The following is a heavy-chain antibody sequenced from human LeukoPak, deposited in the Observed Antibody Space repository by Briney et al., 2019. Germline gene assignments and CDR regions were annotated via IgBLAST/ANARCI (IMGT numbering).Heavy chain of an antibody. CDR2: ISSDGSST. Sequence: GGSLRLSCAASGFTFSSYWMHWVRQAPGKGLVWVSRISSDGSSTSYADSVKGRFTISRDNAKNMLYLQMNSLRVEDTAVYYCATGSGHGFDIWGQGTMVSVSS. CDR1: GFTFSSYW. CDR3: ATGSGHGFDI. J-gene: IGHJ3*02. V-gene: IGHV3-74*01. D-gene: IGHD3-10*01.